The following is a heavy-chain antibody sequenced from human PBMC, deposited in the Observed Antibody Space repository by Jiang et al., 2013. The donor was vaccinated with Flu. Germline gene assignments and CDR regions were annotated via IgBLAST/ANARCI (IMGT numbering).Heavy chain of an antibody. Sequence: QLVESGGGLVQPGGSLRLSCAASGFTFRTYWMSWVRQAPGKGLEWVANIKQDGSEKYYAGSVMGRFTIARDNAKNSLYLQMNSLRAEDTAVYYCASAVVGGTTLSARGYSYHYYGMDVWGQGTTVTVSS. CDR2: IKQDGSEK. J-gene: IGHJ6*02. D-gene: IGHD2/OR15-2a*01. CDR1: GFTFRTYW. V-gene: IGHV3-7*01. CDR3: ASAVVGGTTLSARGYSYHYYGMDV.